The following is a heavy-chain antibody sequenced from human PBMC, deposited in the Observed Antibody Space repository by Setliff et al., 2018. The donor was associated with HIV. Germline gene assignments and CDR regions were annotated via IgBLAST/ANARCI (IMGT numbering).Heavy chain of an antibody. CDR2: IYKAGKT. Sequence: SGGSLRLSCEASGFRVTGTYMAWVRQAPGKGLEWVTLIYKAGKTYYADFVKGRFTIARDDTKNTVSLQLTNLEPGDTAVYYCAAVPWGHSSLIIDHWGQGTPVTVSS. CDR3: AAVPWGHSSLIIDH. CDR1: GFRVTGTY. D-gene: IGHD3-16*01. J-gene: IGHJ4*02. V-gene: IGHV3-66*02.